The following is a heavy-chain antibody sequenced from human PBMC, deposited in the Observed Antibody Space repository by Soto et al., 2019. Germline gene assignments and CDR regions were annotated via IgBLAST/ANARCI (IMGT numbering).Heavy chain of an antibody. D-gene: IGHD3-3*01. CDR3: ARAYDFWSGYQYYYYYYGMDV. CDR1: GGTFSSYA. CDR2: IIPIFGTA. V-gene: IGHV1-69*01. J-gene: IGHJ6*02. Sequence: QVQLVQSGAEVKKPGSSVKVSCKASGGTFSSYAISWVRQSPGQGLEWMGGIIPIFGTANYAQKFQGRVTIPADESTSTAYMELSSLRSEDTAVYYCARAYDFWSGYQYYYYYYGMDVLGQGTTVTVSS.